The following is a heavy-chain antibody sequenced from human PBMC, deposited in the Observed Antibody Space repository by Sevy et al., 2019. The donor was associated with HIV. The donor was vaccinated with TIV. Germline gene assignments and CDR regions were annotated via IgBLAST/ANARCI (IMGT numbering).Heavy chain of an antibody. D-gene: IGHD3-22*01. Sequence: GGSLRLSCAASGFTFSSYGMHWVRQAPGKGLEWVAVILYDGSNKYYADSVKGRFTISRDNSKNTLYLQMNSLRAEDTAEYYCAKDRSGWAYYYYGMDVWGQGTTVTVSS. J-gene: IGHJ6*02. V-gene: IGHV3-30*18. CDR1: GFTFSSYG. CDR3: AKDRSGWAYYYYGMDV. CDR2: ILYDGSNK.